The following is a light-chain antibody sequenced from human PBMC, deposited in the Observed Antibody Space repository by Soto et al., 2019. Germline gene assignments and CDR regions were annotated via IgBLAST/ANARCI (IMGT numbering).Light chain of an antibody. J-gene: IGLJ1*01. Sequence: QSALTQPASVSGSPGQSITVSCTGSSSDVGTYNSVSWYQQHPGKAPKLIIYDVSNRPSGVSNRFSGSKSGNTASLTISGLQTEDEADYYCGSYTSSSTSLYVFGTGTKVTVL. V-gene: IGLV2-14*03. CDR1: SSDVGTYNS. CDR3: GSYTSSSTSLYV. CDR2: DVS.